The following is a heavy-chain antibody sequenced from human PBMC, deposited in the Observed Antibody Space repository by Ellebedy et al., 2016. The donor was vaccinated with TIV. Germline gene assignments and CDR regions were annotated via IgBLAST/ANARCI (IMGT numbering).Heavy chain of an antibody. CDR3: ARADYGDYGAYYYGLDV. Sequence: MPSETLSLTCTVHGGSFSGYYWSWIRQPPGKGLGWIGYIYYRGSTNYNPSLKSRVTMSVDTSKNQFSLNLSPVTAADTAVYYCARADYGDYGAYYYGLDVWGQGTTVTVSS. D-gene: IGHD4-17*01. V-gene: IGHV4-59*01. J-gene: IGHJ6*02. CDR1: GGSFSGYY. CDR2: IYYRGST.